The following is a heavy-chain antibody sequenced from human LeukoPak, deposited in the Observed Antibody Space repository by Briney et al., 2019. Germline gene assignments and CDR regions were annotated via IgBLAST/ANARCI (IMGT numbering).Heavy chain of an antibody. CDR2: ITSTTYI. CDR3: ARAGSYFSDVDY. CDR1: GFTFSSYS. Sequence: GGSLRLSCAASGFTFSSYSMNWVRQAPGKGLEWVSSITSTTYIYYADSVKGRFTISRDNAKNSLYLRMNSLRAEDTAVYYCARAGSYFSDVDYWGQGTLVTVSS. V-gene: IGHV3-21*01. J-gene: IGHJ4*02. D-gene: IGHD1-26*01.